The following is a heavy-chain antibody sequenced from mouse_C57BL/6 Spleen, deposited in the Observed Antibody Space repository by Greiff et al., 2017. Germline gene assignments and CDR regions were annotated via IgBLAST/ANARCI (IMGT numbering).Heavy chain of an antibody. D-gene: IGHD2-3*01. J-gene: IGHJ3*01. CDR3: AREDGSAWFAY. V-gene: IGHV5-16*01. Sequence: DVKLVESEGGLVQPGSSMKLSCTASGFTFSDYYMAWVRQVPEKCLEWVANINYDCSSTYYMDSLKSRFIISRDNAKNILYLQMSSLKSEDTATYYCAREDGSAWFAYWGQGTLVTVSA. CDR1: GFTFSDYY. CDR2: INYDCSST.